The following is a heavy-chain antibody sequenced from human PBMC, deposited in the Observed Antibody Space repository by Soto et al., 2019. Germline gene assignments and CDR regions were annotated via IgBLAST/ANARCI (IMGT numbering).Heavy chain of an antibody. CDR1: GFDFGAYA. D-gene: IGHD2-15*01. CDR3: ANDSRICTSESIIHFINI. J-gene: IGHJ3*02. V-gene: IGHV3-23*01. Sequence: GGSLRLSCVASGFDFGAYAMNWVRQPPGQGLEWVSTISVTFCGTYYADSVRGRFTISRDISKNTVFLQMTNLRADDTAVYYCANDSRICTSESIIHFINIWGERIMVTVS. CDR2: ISVTFCGT.